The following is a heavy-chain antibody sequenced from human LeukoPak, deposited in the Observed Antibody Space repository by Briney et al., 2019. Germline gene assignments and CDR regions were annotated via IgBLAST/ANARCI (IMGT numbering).Heavy chain of an antibody. CDR2: FDPEDGET. Sequence: ASVKVSCTVSGYTLTELSMHWVRQAPGKGLEWMGGFDPEDGETIYAQKFQGRVTMTEDTPTDTAYMELSSLRSEDTAVYYCATVIRSYDFWSGYYPKAFDIWGQGTMVTVSS. CDR1: GYTLTELS. J-gene: IGHJ3*02. V-gene: IGHV1-24*01. D-gene: IGHD3-3*01. CDR3: ATVIRSYDFWSGYYPKAFDI.